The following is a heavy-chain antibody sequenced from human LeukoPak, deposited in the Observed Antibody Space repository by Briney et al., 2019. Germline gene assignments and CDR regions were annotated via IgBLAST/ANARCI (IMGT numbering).Heavy chain of an antibody. CDR2: INPSGGST. V-gene: IGHV1-46*01. Sequence: GASVKVSCKASGYTFTTYYMHWVRQAPGQGLEWMGVINPSGGSTSYAQKFQGRITMTRDTSTSTVYVELSSLRSEDSAVYYCARGLFWSGYSTPLYYYMDVWGEGTTVTVSS. J-gene: IGHJ6*03. CDR1: GYTFTTYY. D-gene: IGHD3-3*01. CDR3: ARGLFWSGYSTPLYYYMDV.